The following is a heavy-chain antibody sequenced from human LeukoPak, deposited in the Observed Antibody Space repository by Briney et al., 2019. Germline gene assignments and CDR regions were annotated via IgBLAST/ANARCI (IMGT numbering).Heavy chain of an antibody. CDR3: AKDSYGPDDY. CDR1: GFTFSNCW. V-gene: IGHV3-7*04. Sequence: GGSLRLSCAASGFTFSNCWMSWVRQAPGKGLEWVANIKQDGSEKYYVDSVKGRFTISRDNAKNSLYLQMNSLRAEDTSVYYCAKDSYGPDDYWGQGTLVTVS. CDR2: IKQDGSEK. J-gene: IGHJ4*02. D-gene: IGHD5-18*01.